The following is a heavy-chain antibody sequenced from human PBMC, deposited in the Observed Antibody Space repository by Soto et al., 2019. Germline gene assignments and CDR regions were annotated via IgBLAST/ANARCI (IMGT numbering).Heavy chain of an antibody. V-gene: IGHV3-30*03. CDR2: ISYDGSNK. Sequence: GGSLRLSCAASGFTFSSYVMHWVRQAPGKGLEWVAVISYDGSNKYYADSVKGRFTISRDNSKNTLYLQMNSLRAEDTAVYYCARDSPVDDTAMVTGYFDYWGQGT. J-gene: IGHJ4*02. D-gene: IGHD5-18*01. CDR1: GFTFSSYV. CDR3: ARDSPVDDTAMVTGYFDY.